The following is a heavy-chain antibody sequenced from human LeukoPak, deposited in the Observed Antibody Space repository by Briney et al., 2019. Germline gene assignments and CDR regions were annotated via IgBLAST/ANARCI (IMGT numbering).Heavy chain of an antibody. J-gene: IGHJ4*02. V-gene: IGHV3-30*18. Sequence: PGGSLRLSCAASGFTFSSYGMHWVRQAPGKGLEWVAVISYDGSNKYYADSVKGRFTISRDNSKNTLYLQMNSLRAEDTAVYYCAKWGDSATNTEVDSGGQGTLVTVSS. CDR1: GFTFSSYG. D-gene: IGHD2-21*01. CDR2: ISYDGSNK. CDR3: AKWGDSATNTEVDS.